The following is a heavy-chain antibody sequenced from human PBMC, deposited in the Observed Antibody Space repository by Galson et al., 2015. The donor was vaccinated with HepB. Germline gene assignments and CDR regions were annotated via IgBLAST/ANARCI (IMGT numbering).Heavy chain of an antibody. J-gene: IGHJ5*02. CDR3: ARLSKYDSGDYWFDP. CDR1: GYSFANYW. D-gene: IGHD4-17*01. CDR2: IYPGDSDT. V-gene: IGHV5-51*01. Sequence: QSGAEVKKPGESLKISCKGSGYSFANYWIAWVRQMPGKGLEWMGIIYPGDSDTRYSPSFQGQVTISADKSISTAYLQWSGLMASDPAMYYCARLSKYDSGDYWFDPWGQGTLVTVSS.